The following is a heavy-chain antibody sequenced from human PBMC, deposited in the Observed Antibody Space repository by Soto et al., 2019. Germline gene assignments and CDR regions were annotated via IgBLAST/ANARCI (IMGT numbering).Heavy chain of an antibody. CDR1: GGTFSNYA. CDR2: IIPIFGTA. CDR3: ARDGGQELLTWFDY. V-gene: IGHV1-69*12. Sequence: QVQLVQSGAEVKKPGSSVKVSCKASGGTFSNYAISWVRQAPGQRLEWMGGIIPIFGTAYYAHNFRGRVTITADESTSTAYMELSSLRFEDTAVYYCARDGGQELLTWFDYWGQGSLVTVSS. J-gene: IGHJ4*02. D-gene: IGHD2-21*02.